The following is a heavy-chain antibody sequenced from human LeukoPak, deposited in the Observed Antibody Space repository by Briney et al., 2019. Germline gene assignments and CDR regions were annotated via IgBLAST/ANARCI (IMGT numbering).Heavy chain of an antibody. J-gene: IGHJ4*02. CDR1: GGSFSGYY. D-gene: IGHD6-6*01. Sequence: PSETLSLTCAVYGGSFSGYYWSWIRQPPGKGLEWIGEINHSGSTNYNPSLKSRVTISVDTSKNQFSLKLSSVTAADTAVYYCARYYSSSSHAHYFDYWGQGTLVTVSS. CDR2: INHSGST. CDR3: ARYYSSSSHAHYFDY. V-gene: IGHV4-34*09.